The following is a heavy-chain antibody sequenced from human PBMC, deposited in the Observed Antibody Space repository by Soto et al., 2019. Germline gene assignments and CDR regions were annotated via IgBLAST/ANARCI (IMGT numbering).Heavy chain of an antibody. V-gene: IGHV3-23*01. CDR3: ATIDPNPE. CDR2: ISFDGQTT. CDR1: GFTFRSFS. J-gene: IGHJ4*02. Sequence: EVQLLQSGGGFVQPGGSLRLSCSASGFTFRSFSMAWVRQAPGKGLEWVSDISFDGQTTFYADSVKGRFTVSRDNSMKTLYLQMNSLRGEDTAIYYCATIDPNPEWGQGTLVTVSS. D-gene: IGHD2-8*01.